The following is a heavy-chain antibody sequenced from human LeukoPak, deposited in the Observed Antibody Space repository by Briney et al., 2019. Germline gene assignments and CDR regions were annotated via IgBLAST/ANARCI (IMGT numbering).Heavy chain of an antibody. V-gene: IGHV3-23*01. CDR3: AKMGLYDFWSGYYINWFDP. CDR1: GFTFSSYA. CDR2: ISGSGGST. Sequence: GGSLRLSCAASGFTFSSYAMSWVRQAPGKGLGWVSAISGSGGSTYYADSVKGRFTISRDDSKNTLYLQMNSLRAEDTAVYYCAKMGLYDFWSGYYINWFDPWGQGTLVTVSS. D-gene: IGHD3-3*01. J-gene: IGHJ5*02.